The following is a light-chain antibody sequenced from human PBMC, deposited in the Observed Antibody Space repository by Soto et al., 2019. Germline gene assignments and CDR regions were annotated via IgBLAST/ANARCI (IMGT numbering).Light chain of an antibody. CDR1: PSVSSSY. CDR3: QHYGSSPVT. J-gene: IGKJ1*01. CDR2: GAS. V-gene: IGKV3-20*01. Sequence: ECGVPQSTGNLSLCSGEKDTLSCRASPSVSSSYLAWYQQKPGQAPRLLIYGASSRATGIPDRFSGSGSGTDFTLTISRLEPLDYAVYYCQHYGSSPVTFAQGTRVDI.